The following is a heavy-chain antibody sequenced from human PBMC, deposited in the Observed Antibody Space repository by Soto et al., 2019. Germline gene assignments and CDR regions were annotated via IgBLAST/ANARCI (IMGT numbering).Heavy chain of an antibody. J-gene: IGHJ6*02. CDR2: IIPIFGTS. Sequence: QVQLVQSGAEVKKPGSSVKVSCKASGGTFGSYAINWVRQAPGQGLEWMGWIIPIFGTSTNAQKFQVRVTITAAESTSTAYIELSSLRSDDTAVYYWARTVGPATRNYYSYGMDVWVQGTTVTVSS. D-gene: IGHD2-21*02. CDR1: GGTFGSYA. CDR3: ARTVGPATRNYYSYGMDV. V-gene: IGHV1-69*01.